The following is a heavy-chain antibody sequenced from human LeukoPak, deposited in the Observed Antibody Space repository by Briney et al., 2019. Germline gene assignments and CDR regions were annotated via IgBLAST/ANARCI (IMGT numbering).Heavy chain of an antibody. Sequence: GGSLRLSCVASGFTLSRYWMNWVRQAPGEGLEWVSSISSSSSYIYYADSVKGRLTISRDNAKNSLYLQKNSLRAEDTAVYYCARGNGDYEAFDYWGQGTLVTVSS. CDR3: ARGNGDYEAFDY. D-gene: IGHD4-17*01. CDR1: GFTLSRYW. CDR2: ISSSSSYI. V-gene: IGHV3-21*01. J-gene: IGHJ4*02.